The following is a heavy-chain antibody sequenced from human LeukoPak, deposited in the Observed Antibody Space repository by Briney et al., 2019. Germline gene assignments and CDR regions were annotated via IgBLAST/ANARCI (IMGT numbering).Heavy chain of an antibody. J-gene: IGHJ4*02. V-gene: IGHV4-31*03. CDR2: IYYSGST. CDR1: GGSISSGGYY. D-gene: IGHD3-16*02. CDR3: ARDKGLSYVWGSYRYFDY. Sequence: SETLSLTCTVSGGSISSGGYYWSWIRQHPGKGLEWIGYIYYSGSTYYSPSLKSRVTISVDTSKNQFSLKLSSVTAADTAVYYCARDKGLSYVWGSYRYFDYWGQGTLVTVSS.